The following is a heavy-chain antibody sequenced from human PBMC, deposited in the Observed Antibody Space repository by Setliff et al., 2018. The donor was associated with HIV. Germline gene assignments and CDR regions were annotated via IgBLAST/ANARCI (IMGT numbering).Heavy chain of an antibody. Sequence: GGSLRLSCTASGFTFSDYEMNWVRQAPGKGLEWVSSISSSSSYIYYADSVKGRFTISRDNAKNSLYLQMNSLRAEDTAVYYCATGWRSQQLARSDYWGQGTLVTVSS. D-gene: IGHD6-13*01. J-gene: IGHJ4*02. CDR3: ATGWRSQQLARSDY. CDR1: GFTFSDYE. CDR2: ISSSSSYI. V-gene: IGHV3-21*01.